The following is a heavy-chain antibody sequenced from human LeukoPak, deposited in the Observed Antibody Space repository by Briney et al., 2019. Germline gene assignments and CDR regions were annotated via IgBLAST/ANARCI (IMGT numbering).Heavy chain of an antibody. CDR2: INHSGST. CDR3: ARRGYYGSGSYYNGWFDP. CDR1: GGSFSGYY. Sequence: SETLSLTCAVCGGSFSGYYWSWIRQPPGKGLEWIGEINHSGSTNYNPSLKSRVTISVDTSKNQFSLKLSSVTAADTAVYYCARRGYYGSGSYYNGWFDPWGQGTLVTVSS. J-gene: IGHJ5*02. D-gene: IGHD3-10*01. V-gene: IGHV4-34*01.